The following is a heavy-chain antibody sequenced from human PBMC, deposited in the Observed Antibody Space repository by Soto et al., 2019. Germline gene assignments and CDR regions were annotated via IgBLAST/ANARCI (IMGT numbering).Heavy chain of an antibody. CDR3: ARGYRPYYYYYMDV. J-gene: IGHJ6*03. V-gene: IGHV4-39*01. D-gene: IGHD1-1*01. CDR1: GGSISSNNYY. Sequence: PSETLSLTCTVSGGSISSNNYYWGWIRKPPGKGLEWIGSIYYSGSTHYTPSLKSRLTMSVDTSRNQFSLKLTSVTAADTAVYFCARGYRPYYYYYMDVWDEGTTVTVSS. CDR2: IYYSGST.